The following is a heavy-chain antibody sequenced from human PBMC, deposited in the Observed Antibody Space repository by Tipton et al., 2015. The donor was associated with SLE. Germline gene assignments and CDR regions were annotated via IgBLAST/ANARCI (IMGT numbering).Heavy chain of an antibody. Sequence: TLSLTCTVSGGSISSHYWSWIRQPPGKGLEWIGYIYYSGSTNYNPSLKSRVTISIDTSKNQFSLKLSSVTAADTAVHYCARDRRADVWGQGTTVTVPS. V-gene: IGHV4-59*11. CDR1: GGSISSHY. J-gene: IGHJ6*02. CDR3: ARDRRADV. CDR2: IYYSGST.